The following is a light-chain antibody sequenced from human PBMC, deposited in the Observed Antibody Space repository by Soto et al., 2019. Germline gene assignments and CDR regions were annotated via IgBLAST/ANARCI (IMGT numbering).Light chain of an antibody. V-gene: IGKV1-33*01. J-gene: IGKJ5*01. CDR3: QQYDNLPIT. CDR1: QDISNY. CDR2: DAS. Sequence: DIQMTQSPSSLSASVGDRVTITCQARQDISNYLNWYQQKPGKAPKLLIYDASNLETGVPSRFTGSGSGTDFTFTISSLQPEDIATYYGQQYDNLPITFGQGTRLEIK.